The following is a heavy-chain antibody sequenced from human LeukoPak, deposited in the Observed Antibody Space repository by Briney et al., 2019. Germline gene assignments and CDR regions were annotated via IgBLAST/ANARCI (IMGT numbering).Heavy chain of an antibody. V-gene: IGHV4-59*08. CDR1: GGSISSYY. Sequence: SETLSLTCTVSGGSISSYYWSWIRQPPGKGLEWIGYIYYSGSTNYNPSLKSRVTISVDTSKNQFSLKLSSGTAADTAVYYCARQNTGWDYFDYWGQGTLVTVSS. CDR3: ARQNTGWDYFDY. CDR2: IYYSGST. J-gene: IGHJ4*02. D-gene: IGHD6-19*01.